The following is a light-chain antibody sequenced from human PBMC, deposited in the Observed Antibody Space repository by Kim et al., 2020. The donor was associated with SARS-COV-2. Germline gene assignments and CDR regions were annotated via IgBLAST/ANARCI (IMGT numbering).Light chain of an antibody. Sequence: SSELTQDPAVSVALGQTVRITCQGDSLRSYYATWYQQKPGQDPIVVIYGKNNRPSGIPDRFSGSSSGDTASLTITGTQAGDEADYYCNSRGSNDNVLFGGGTQLTVL. V-gene: IGLV3-19*01. CDR3: NSRGSNDNVL. J-gene: IGLJ2*01. CDR1: SLRSYY. CDR2: GKN.